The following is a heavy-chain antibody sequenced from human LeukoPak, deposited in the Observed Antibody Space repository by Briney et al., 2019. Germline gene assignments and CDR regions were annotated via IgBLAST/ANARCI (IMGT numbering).Heavy chain of an antibody. CDR1: GFTFSSYA. CDR2: ISGSGGST. D-gene: IGHD3-10*01. V-gene: IGHV3-23*01. J-gene: IGHJ5*02. Sequence: PGGSLRLSFAASGFTFSSYAMSWVRQAPGKGLEWVSVISGSGGSTDSAASVKGRFAISRDTSKNTLYLQMNRLRAEDTAVYYCAKEPPLWFGDQSWFDPWGQGTLVTVS. CDR3: AKEPPLWFGDQSWFDP.